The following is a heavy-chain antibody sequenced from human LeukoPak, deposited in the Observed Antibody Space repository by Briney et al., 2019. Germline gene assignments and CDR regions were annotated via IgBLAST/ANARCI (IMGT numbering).Heavy chain of an antibody. Sequence: GGSLRLSCAASGFSFSSYAMSWVRQAPGKGLEWVSAISGSGGSTYYADSVKGRFTISRDNSKNTLYLQMNSLRAEDTAVYYCAKGGDYGDYYFDYWGQGTLVTVSS. CDR2: ISGSGGST. D-gene: IGHD4-17*01. CDR3: AKGGDYGDYYFDY. J-gene: IGHJ4*02. CDR1: GFSFSSYA. V-gene: IGHV3-23*01.